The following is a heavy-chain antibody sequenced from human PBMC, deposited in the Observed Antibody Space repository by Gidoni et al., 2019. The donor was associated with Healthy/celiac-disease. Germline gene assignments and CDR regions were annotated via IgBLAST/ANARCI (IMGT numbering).Heavy chain of an antibody. CDR1: GFTFSSYG. J-gene: IGHJ3*02. CDR3: ARLYYYDSSGYSAAFDI. V-gene: IGHV3-33*01. CDR2: IWYDGSNK. Sequence: QLVESGGGVVQPGRSLRLSCAASGFTFSSYGMHWVRQAPGKGLEWVAVIWYDGSNKYYADSVKGRFTISRDNSKNTLYLQMNSLRAEDTAVYYCARLYYYDSSGYSAAFDIWGQGTMVTVSS. D-gene: IGHD3-22*01.